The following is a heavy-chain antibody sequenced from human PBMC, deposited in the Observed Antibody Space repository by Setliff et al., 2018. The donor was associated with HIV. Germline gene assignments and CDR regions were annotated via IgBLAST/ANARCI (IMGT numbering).Heavy chain of an antibody. J-gene: IGHJ4*02. CDR2: TKYDGSES. Sequence: GGSLRLSCAASGFRFGHYVMHWVRQPPGKGLEWVSNTKYDGSESYYVDSVKGRFIASTDNAKNSLFLEMNSLKAEDTAVYYCARAYNVYDYRFDSSGYDYWGQGTLVTVSS. CDR1: GFRFGHYV. CDR3: ARAYNVYDYRFDSSGYDY. V-gene: IGHV3-7*03. D-gene: IGHD3-22*01.